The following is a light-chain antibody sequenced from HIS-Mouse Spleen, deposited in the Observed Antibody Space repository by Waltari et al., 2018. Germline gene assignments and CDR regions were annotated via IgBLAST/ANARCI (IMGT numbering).Light chain of an antibody. V-gene: IGLV3-10*01. CDR3: YSTDSSGNHRV. CDR2: EDR. CDR1: ALPKKY. J-gene: IGLJ2*01. Sequence: SYELTQPPSVSVSPGQTARITCSGDALPKKYSYWDQQKSGQAPVLVIYEDRKRPSGIPERFSGSSSGTMATLTISGAQVEDEADYYRYSTDSSGNHRVFGGGTKLTVL.